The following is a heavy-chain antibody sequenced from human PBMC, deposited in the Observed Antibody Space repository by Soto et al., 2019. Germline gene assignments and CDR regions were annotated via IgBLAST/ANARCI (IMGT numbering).Heavy chain of an antibody. V-gene: IGHV3-23*01. CDR3: AKTTLRFLDYYYYRDV. CDR2: ISGTGGCT. J-gene: IGHJ6*03. D-gene: IGHD3-3*01. Sequence: EVQLLASGGGLVQPGGSLRLSCAASGFTFTSYAMSWVRQAPGKGLEWVSAISGTGGCTYYADSVKGRFTISRDTSNNTLYLQMNSLRAEDTAVYYCAKTTLRFLDYYYYRDVWGKGTTVTVSS. CDR1: GFTFTSYA.